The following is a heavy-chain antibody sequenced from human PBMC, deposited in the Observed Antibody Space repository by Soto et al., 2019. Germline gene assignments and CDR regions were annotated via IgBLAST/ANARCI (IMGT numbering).Heavy chain of an antibody. J-gene: IGHJ6*02. D-gene: IGHD6-13*01. CDR2: ISYDGSNK. Sequence: GGSLRLSCAASGFTFSSYGMHWVRQAPGKGLEWVAVISYDGSNKYYADSVKGRFTISRDNSKNTLYLQMNSLRAEDTAVYYCARVKRRTAAPVGYYYYGMDVWGQGTTVTVSS. CDR3: ARVKRRTAAPVGYYYYGMDV. V-gene: IGHV3-30*03. CDR1: GFTFSSYG.